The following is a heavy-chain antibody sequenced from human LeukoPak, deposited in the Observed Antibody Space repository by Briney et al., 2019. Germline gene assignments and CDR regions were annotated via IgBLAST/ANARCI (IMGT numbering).Heavy chain of an antibody. CDR2: LSLDGSSA. V-gene: IGHV3-74*01. J-gene: IGHJ4*02. Sequence: GRSLRLSCAASGFTFSGYWMHWVRQTPGKGLVWVSHLSLDGSSATYADSVKGRFTISRDNAKNTLYLQMNSLRAEDTAVYYCARGVYGSGTYQLFDYWGQGTLVTVSS. CDR1: GFTFSGYW. D-gene: IGHD3-10*01. CDR3: ARGVYGSGTYQLFDY.